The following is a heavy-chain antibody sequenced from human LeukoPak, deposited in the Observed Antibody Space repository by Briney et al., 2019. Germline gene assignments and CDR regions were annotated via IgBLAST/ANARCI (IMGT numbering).Heavy chain of an antibody. V-gene: IGHV3-53*01. D-gene: IGHD3-16*01. CDR1: GLTVRNNY. Sequence: GGSLRLSCAASGLTVRNNYMSWVRQAPGKGLEWVSVVYSDGSTYYEDSVKGRFTISRDTSKNTLSLQMNSLRAEDTAVYYCARDFLHLGGWGQGTMVTVSS. CDR2: VYSDGST. CDR3: ARDFLHLGG. J-gene: IGHJ3*01.